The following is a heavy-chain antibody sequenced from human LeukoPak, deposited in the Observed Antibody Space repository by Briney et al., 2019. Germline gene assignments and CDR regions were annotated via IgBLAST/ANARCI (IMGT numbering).Heavy chain of an antibody. CDR2: IYYSGST. CDR1: GGSISSSSYY. V-gene: IGHV4-39*07. CDR3: ARDSANPNLWFGQASQGSDY. J-gene: IGHJ4*02. Sequence: PSETLSLTCTVSGGSISSSSYYWGWIRQPPGKGLEWIGSIYYSGSTYYNPSLKSRVTISVDTSKNQFSLKLSSVTAADTAVYYCARDSANPNLWFGQASQGSDYWGQGTLVTVSS. D-gene: IGHD3-10*01.